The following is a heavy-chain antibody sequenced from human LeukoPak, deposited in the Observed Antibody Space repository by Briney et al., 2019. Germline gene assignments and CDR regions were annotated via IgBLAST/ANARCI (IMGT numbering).Heavy chain of an antibody. D-gene: IGHD1-26*01. V-gene: IGHV3-48*02. Sequence: PGGSLRLSCAASGFTFSTYSMNWVRQAPGKGLEWVAYISSTSTIYYADSVKGRFTISRDNAKNSLYLQMNSLRDEDTAVYYCAKDGSGSYFDRWGQGTLVTVSS. J-gene: IGHJ4*02. CDR3: AKDGSGSYFDR. CDR2: ISSTSTI. CDR1: GFTFSTYS.